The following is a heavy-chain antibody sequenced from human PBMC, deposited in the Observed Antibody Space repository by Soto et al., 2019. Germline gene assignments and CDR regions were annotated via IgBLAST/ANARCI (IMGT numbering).Heavy chain of an antibody. CDR3: ARFYGEYYYYYYIDV. J-gene: IGHJ6*03. Sequence: SETLPLTCTVSCGSISSYYWSWIRQPPGKGLEWIGYIYYSGSTNYNPSLKSRVTISVDTSKNQFSLKLSSVTAADTAVYYCARFYGEYYYYYYIDVWGKGTTVTVSS. CDR2: IYYSGST. D-gene: IGHD4-17*01. V-gene: IGHV4-59*01. CDR1: CGSISSYY.